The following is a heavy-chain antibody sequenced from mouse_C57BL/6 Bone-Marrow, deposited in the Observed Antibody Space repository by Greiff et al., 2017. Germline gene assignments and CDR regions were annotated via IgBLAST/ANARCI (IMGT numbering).Heavy chain of an antibody. D-gene: IGHD1-1*01. CDR3: ATYYGSSGYYFDY. CDR1: GYSFTDYN. CDR2: INPNYGTT. J-gene: IGHJ2*01. Sequence: VQLMQSGPELVKPGASVKISCKASGYSFTDYNMNWVKQSNGKSLEWIGVINPNYGTTSYNQKFKGKATLTVDQSSSTAYMQLNSLTSEDSAVYYGATYYGSSGYYFDYWGQGTTLTVSS. V-gene: IGHV1-39*01.